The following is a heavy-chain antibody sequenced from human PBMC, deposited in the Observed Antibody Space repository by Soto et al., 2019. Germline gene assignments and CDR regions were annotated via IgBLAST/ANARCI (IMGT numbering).Heavy chain of an antibody. CDR1: GYSITSYF. V-gene: IGHV5-51*01. D-gene: IGHD2-8*01. J-gene: IGHJ6*02. CDR3: ARQGVPYGMGV. CDR2: IYPGDSES. Sequence: PGASLNISNTGSGYSITSYFIGVVRQRPGKGREWMGIIYPGDSESRYSPACQGQVTISADKSISTAYLQWSSLEASDTAMYYCARQGVPYGMGVWGQGTTVTVSS.